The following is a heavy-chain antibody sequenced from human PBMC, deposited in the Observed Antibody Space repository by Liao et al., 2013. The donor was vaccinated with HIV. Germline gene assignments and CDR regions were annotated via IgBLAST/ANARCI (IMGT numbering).Heavy chain of an antibody. CDR1: GGSISSGSYY. Sequence: QVQLQESGPGLVKPSQTLSLTCTVSGGSISSGSYYWSWIRQPAGKGLEWIGRIYTSGSTNYNPSLKSRVTISVDTSKNQFSLKLSSVTAADTAVYYCARYHPNYYDSSGYPFAFDIWAKGQWSPSLQ. J-gene: IGHJ3*02. CDR3: ARYHPNYYDSSGYPFAFDI. D-gene: IGHD3-22*01. CDR2: IYTSGST. V-gene: IGHV4-61*02.